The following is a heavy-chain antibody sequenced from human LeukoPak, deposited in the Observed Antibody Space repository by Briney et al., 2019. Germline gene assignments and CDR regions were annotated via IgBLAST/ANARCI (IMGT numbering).Heavy chain of an antibody. CDR3: ARGQYCSGGSCLIDY. CDR2: IYYSGST. Sequence: SETLSLTCTVSGGSISSYYWSWTRQPPGKGLKWIGYIYYSGSTNYNPSLKSRVTISVDTSKNQFSLKLSSVTAADTAVYYCARGQYCSGGSCLIDYWGQGTLVTVSS. CDR1: GGSISSYY. J-gene: IGHJ4*02. V-gene: IGHV4-59*01. D-gene: IGHD2-15*01.